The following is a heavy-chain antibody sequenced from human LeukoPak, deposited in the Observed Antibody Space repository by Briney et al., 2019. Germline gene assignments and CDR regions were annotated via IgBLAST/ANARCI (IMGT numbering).Heavy chain of an antibody. J-gene: IGHJ4*02. CDR2: ISYDGSNK. CDR1: GFTFSSYA. D-gene: IGHD2-2*01. CDR3: AKDRQYQLPLDY. V-gene: IGHV3-30-3*01. Sequence: GGSLRLSCAASGFTFSSYAMHWVRQAPGKGLEWVAVISYDGSNKYYADSVKGRFTISRDNSKNTLYLQMNSLRAEDTAVYYCAKDRQYQLPLDYWGQGTLVTVSS.